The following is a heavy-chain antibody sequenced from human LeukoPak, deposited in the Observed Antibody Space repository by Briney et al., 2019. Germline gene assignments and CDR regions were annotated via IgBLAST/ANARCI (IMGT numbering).Heavy chain of an antibody. CDR1: GYTFTSYA. D-gene: IGHD2-2*02. CDR3: ARHCTSTTCYTADAFDI. V-gene: IGHV1-18*01. CDR2: ISAYNGNT. J-gene: IGHJ3*02. Sequence: ASVKVSCKASGYTFTSYAMNWVRQAPGQGLEWMGWISAYNGNTNYAQKLQGRVTMTTDTSTTTAYMELRSLRSDDTALYYCARHCTSTTCYTADAFDIWGQGTMVTVSS.